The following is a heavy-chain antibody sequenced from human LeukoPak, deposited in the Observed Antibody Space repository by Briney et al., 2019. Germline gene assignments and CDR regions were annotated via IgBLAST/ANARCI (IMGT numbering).Heavy chain of an antibody. CDR1: GGTFSSYA. V-gene: IGHV1-69*05. J-gene: IGHJ6*03. CDR2: IIPIFGTA. D-gene: IGHD5-18*01. Sequence: SVKVSCKASGGTFSSYAISWVRQAPGQGLEWMGGIIPIFGTANYAQKFQGRVTITTDESTSTAYMELSSLRSEDTAVYYCGYSYGRGYYYYYYMDVWGKGTTVTVSS. CDR3: GYSYGRGYYYYYYMDV.